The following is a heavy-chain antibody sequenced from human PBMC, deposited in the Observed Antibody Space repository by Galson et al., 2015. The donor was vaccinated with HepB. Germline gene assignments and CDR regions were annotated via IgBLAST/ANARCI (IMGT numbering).Heavy chain of an antibody. D-gene: IGHD3-10*01. Sequence: SVKVSCKASGYTFTSYAMHWVRQAPGQRLEWMGWINAGNGNTKYSQKFQGRVTITRDTSASTAYMELSSLRSEDTAVYYCAREGTMVRGVIHGMDVWGQGTTVTVSS. V-gene: IGHV1-3*01. CDR3: AREGTMVRGVIHGMDV. J-gene: IGHJ6*02. CDR1: GYTFTSYA. CDR2: INAGNGNT.